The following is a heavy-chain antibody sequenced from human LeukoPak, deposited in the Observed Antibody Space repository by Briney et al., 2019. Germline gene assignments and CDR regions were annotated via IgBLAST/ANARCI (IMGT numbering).Heavy chain of an antibody. D-gene: IGHD6-19*01. CDR1: AYIFTTYY. Sequence: ASVKVSCKASAYIFTTYYIHWVRQAPGQGLEWMGIINPSDGSADYAQQFQGRVTMTRDTSTSTVYMELSSLRSEDTAVYYCVTARVANSGWYRSFLDYSGQGTLVTVSS. CDR3: VTARVANSGWYRSFLDY. CDR2: INPSDGSA. V-gene: IGHV1-46*01. J-gene: IGHJ4*02.